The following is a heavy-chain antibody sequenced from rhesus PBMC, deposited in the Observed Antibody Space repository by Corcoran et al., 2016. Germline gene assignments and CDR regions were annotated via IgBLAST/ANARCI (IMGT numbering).Heavy chain of an antibody. V-gene: IGHV4S10*01. CDR2: IYGSRTST. CDR1: GGSISDSYR. CDR3: ARTSGGGYSGYNDAFDF. Sequence: QVQLQESGPGVVQPSETLSLTCAVSGGSISDSYRWSWIRQPPGKGLEWIGYIYGSRTSTNYNPSLKSRVTISKDTSKNQFSLKLSSVTAADTAVYYCARTSGGGYSGYNDAFDFWGQGLRVTVSS. D-gene: IGHD5-42*01. J-gene: IGHJ3*01.